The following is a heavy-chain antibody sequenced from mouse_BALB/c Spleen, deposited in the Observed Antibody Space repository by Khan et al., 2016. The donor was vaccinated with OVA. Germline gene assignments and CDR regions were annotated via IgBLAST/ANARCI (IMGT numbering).Heavy chain of an antibody. CDR3: ARFYDPNYAMDY. J-gene: IGHJ4*01. Sequence: QVQLKESGPGLVAPSQSLSITCTVSGFSLTNYGVSWVRQPPGKGLEWLGVLWGDGNTNYHSVLKSRLSISKDNSKSQVFLKLNSLQTDDTATYXCARFYDPNYAMDYWGQGTSVTVSS. CDR1: GFSLTNYG. D-gene: IGHD2-3*01. CDR2: LWGDGNT. V-gene: IGHV2-3*01.